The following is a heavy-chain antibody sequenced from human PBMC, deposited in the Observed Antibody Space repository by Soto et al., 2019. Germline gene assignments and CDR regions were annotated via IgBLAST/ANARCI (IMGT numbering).Heavy chain of an antibody. V-gene: IGHV3-30*18. CDR2: ISYDGSNK. CDR1: GFTFSSYG. J-gene: IGHJ6*02. D-gene: IGHD7-27*01. CDR3: AKDQKLGVHLYYYYGMDV. Sequence: GGSLRLSCAASGFTFSSYGMHWVRQAPGKGLEWVAVISYDGSNKYYADSVKGRFTISRDNSKNTLYLQMNSLRAEDMAVYYCAKDQKLGVHLYYYYGMDVWGQGTTVTVSS.